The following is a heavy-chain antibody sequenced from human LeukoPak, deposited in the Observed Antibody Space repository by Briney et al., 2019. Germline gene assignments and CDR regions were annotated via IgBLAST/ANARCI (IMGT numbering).Heavy chain of an antibody. D-gene: IGHD5-18*01. J-gene: IGHJ4*02. CDR1: GGSISSGGYY. Sequence: PSETLSLTCTVSGGSISSGGYYWSRIRQHPGKGLEWIGYIYYSGSTYYNPSLKSRVTISVDTSKNQFSLKLSSVTAADTAVYYCARGWDTAMVFDYWGQGTLVTVSS. CDR2: IYYSGST. V-gene: IGHV4-31*03. CDR3: ARGWDTAMVFDY.